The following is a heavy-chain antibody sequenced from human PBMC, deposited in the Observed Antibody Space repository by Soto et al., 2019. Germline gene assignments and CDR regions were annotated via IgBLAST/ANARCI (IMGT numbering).Heavy chain of an antibody. CDR3: SRERKSGYFYY. CDR1: GFTFSSYG. J-gene: IGHJ4*02. V-gene: IGHV3-33*01. CDR2: IWYDGSNK. Sequence: GGSLRLSCAASGFTFSSYGMHWVRQAPSKGLEWVAVIWYDGSNKYYADSVKGRFTISRDNSKNTLYLQMNSLRAEDTAVYYCSRERKSGYFYYRGQGTLVPVSS. D-gene: IGHD3-3*01.